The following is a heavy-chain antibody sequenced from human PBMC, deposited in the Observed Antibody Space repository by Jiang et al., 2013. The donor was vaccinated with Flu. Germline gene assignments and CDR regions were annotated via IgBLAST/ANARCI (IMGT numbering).Heavy chain of an antibody. Sequence: VQLLESGGGVVRPGGSLRLSCAASGFTFDDYGMTWVRQAPGKGLEWVSGITYNGGDSRYADSVRGRFTISRDNAKNSLYLQMHSLRAEDTALYYCTRGGSDYEGYFGTWGQGT. CDR2: ITYNGGDS. CDR3: TRGGSDYEGYFGT. J-gene: IGHJ3*01. V-gene: IGHV3-20*04. CDR1: GFTFDDYG. D-gene: IGHD4-17*01.